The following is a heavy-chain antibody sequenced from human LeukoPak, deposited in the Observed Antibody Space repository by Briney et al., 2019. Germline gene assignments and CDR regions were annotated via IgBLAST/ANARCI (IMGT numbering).Heavy chain of an antibody. D-gene: IGHD7-27*01. V-gene: IGHV1-2*06. CDR2: INPNSGGT. CDR1: GYTFTGYY. CDR3: ARDLTGDKDYYYYYYMDV. Sequence: ASVKVSCKASGYTFTGYYMHWVRQAPGQGLEWMGRINPNSGGTNYAQKFQGRVTMTRDTSISTAYMELSRLRSDDTAVYYCARDLTGDKDYYYYYYMDVWGKGTTVTVSS. J-gene: IGHJ6*03.